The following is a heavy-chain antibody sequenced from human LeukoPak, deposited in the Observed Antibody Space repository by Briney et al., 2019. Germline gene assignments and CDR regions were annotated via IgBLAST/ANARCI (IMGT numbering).Heavy chain of an antibody. D-gene: IGHD2-2*01. CDR3: ARTYCSSTSCYSNWFDP. J-gene: IGHJ5*02. Sequence: ASVKVSCKASGYSFSTHWMHWVRQAPGQGLEWMGIINPSGGLTSYAQKLQGRVTVTRDMSTSTVYMELSSLRSEDTAVYYCARTYCSSTSCYSNWFDPWGQGTLVTVSS. CDR1: GYSFSTHW. CDR2: INPSGGLT. V-gene: IGHV1-46*01.